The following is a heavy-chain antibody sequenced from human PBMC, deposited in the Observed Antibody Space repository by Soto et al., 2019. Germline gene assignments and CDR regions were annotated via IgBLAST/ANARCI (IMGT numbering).Heavy chain of an antibody. V-gene: IGHV4-4*02. CDR2: IHHSGTT. CDR1: SGSIISSNW. CDR3: ARNIYCSDDWCFGFDP. J-gene: IGHJ5*02. Sequence: QVQLQESGPGLMKPSGTLSLTCVVSSGSIISSNWWSWVRQPPGKGLEWIGEIHHSGTTNYNPSLKSRVTISVDNSKNQFSLKLSSVTAADTDVYYCARNIYCSDDWCFGFDPWGQGTLVTVSS. D-gene: IGHD2-21*01.